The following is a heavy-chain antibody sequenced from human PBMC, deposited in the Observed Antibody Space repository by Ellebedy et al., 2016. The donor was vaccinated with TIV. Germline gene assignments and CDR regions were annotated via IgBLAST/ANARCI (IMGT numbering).Heavy chain of an antibody. D-gene: IGHD3-10*01. J-gene: IGHJ4*02. CDR3: ARVGEWFGELLEDY. CDR1: GGSISSSSYY. V-gene: IGHV4-39*07. CDR2: IYHSGST. Sequence: SETLSLTXTVSGGSISSSSYYWGWIRQPPGKGLEWIGSIYHSGSTYYNPSLKSRVTISVDTSKNQFSLKLSSVTAADTAVYYCARVGEWFGELLEDYWGQGTLVTVSS.